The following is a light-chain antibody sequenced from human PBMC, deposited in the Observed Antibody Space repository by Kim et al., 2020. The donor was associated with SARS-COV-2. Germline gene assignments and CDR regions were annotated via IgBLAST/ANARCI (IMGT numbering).Light chain of an antibody. V-gene: IGKV1-12*01. CDR1: QSIGTW. J-gene: IGKJ1*01. CDR2: SAS. CDR3: QQGNSFPWT. Sequence: TSVGDRVTITCRASQSIGTWLAWYQQKPGEAPQLLISSASNLHSGVPARFSGSGSGTEFVLTISSLLPEDFATYFCQQGNSFPWTFAQGTKVDIK.